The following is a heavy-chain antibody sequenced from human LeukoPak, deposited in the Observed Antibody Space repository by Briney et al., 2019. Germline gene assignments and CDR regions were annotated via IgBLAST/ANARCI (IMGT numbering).Heavy chain of an antibody. V-gene: IGHV3-53*01. J-gene: IGHJ5*02. D-gene: IGHD3-10*01. CDR3: ARVIRVRGVIIRSGGWFDP. Sequence: CSVAGGSISSSNYNWGWIRQPPGKGLEWVSVIYSGGSTYYADSVKGRFTISRDNSKNTLYLQMNSLRAEDTAVYYCARVIRVRGVIIRSGGWFDPWGQGTLVTVSS. CDR2: IYSGGST. CDR1: GSISSSNY.